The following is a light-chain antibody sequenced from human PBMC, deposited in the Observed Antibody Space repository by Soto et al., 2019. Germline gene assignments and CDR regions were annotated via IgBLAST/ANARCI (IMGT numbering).Light chain of an antibody. V-gene: IGKV3-15*01. CDR3: QHYNNWPWT. Sequence: TQSPGTLSLSPGERATLPCRASQSITDSLAWYQHRPGQAPRLLIYKASTRDTGSPARFSGSGSGTDFTLTISSLQSEDVAVYYCQHYNNWPWTFGQGTKVDIK. J-gene: IGKJ1*01. CDR2: KAS. CDR1: QSITDS.